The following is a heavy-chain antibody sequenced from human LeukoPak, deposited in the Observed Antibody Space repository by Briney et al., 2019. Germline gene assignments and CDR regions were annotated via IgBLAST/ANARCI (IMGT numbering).Heavy chain of an antibody. V-gene: IGHV3-74*01. CDR2: ITSDGSST. CDR3: ARDWGTEQTNGFDI. CDR1: GFTFSSYW. D-gene: IGHD3-16*01. Sequence: GGSLRLSCAASGFTFSSYWMNWVRQAPGKGLVWVSRITSDGSSTRYADSVKGRFTISRDNTKNTLYLQMNSLRAEDTAVYYCARDWGTEQTNGFDIWGQGTMVTVSS. J-gene: IGHJ3*02.